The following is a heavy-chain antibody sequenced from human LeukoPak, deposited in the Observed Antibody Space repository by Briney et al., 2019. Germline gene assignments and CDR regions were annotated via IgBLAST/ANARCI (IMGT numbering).Heavy chain of an antibody. CDR1: GGTFSSYA. J-gene: IGHJ5*02. V-gene: IGHV1-69*04. D-gene: IGHD3-22*01. CDR2: IIPILSIA. CDR3: ARVGEDYYDSLNWFDP. Sequence: SVKVSCKASGGTFSSYAISWVRQAPGQGLEWMGRIIPILSIANYAQKFQGRGTITTDESTTTAYMELSRLRSEDTAVYYCARVGEDYYDSLNWFDPWGQGTLVTVSS.